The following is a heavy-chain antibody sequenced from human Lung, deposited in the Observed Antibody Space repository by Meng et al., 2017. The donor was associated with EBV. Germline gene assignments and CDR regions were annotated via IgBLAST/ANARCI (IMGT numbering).Heavy chain of an antibody. CDR3: ARPFPSIHSPRLDPFGD. D-gene: IGHD6-19*01. Sequence: LHREEPVQRQGNPLKPLSFSTLGSGGSICSYYVWGWVAQPPGRGLEWIGSVPYSGSTYYSPSLKSRITVSVDTSKNQFSLRLTSVNAADTAVYYCARPFPSIHSPRLDPFGDWGQGTLVTVSS. CDR2: VPYSGST. CDR1: GGSICSYYV. J-gene: IGHJ4*02. V-gene: IGHV4-39*01.